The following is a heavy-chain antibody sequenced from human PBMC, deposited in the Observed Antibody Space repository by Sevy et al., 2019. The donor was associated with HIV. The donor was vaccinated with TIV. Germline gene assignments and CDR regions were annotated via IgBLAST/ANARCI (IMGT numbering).Heavy chain of an antibody. D-gene: IGHD3-10*01. CDR3: ATAPGTGY. Sequence: GGSLRLSCAASGFSLETFWIHWVRQAPGKGLEWVGRIKSNSDGGTTDYAAPLEGRFTMSRDDSENKIYLQINNLKIEDTAVSNCATAPGTGYWGQGTLVTVSS. CDR1: GFSLETFW. V-gene: IGHV3-15*01. J-gene: IGHJ4*02. CDR2: IKSNSDGGTT.